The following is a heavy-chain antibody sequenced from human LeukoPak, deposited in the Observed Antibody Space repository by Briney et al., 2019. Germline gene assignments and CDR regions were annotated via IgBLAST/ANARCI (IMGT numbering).Heavy chain of an antibody. J-gene: IGHJ4*02. CDR1: GGSISSGGYY. CDR3: ASVEDIVVVPAAITPYPF. V-gene: IGHV4-30-2*01. Sequence: SQTLSLTCTVSGGSISSGGYYWSWIRQPPGKGLEWIGYIYHSGSTYYNPSLKSRVTISVDRSKNQFSLKLSSVTAADTAVYYCASVEDIVVVPAAITPYPFWGQGTLVTVSS. D-gene: IGHD2-2*02. CDR2: IYHSGST.